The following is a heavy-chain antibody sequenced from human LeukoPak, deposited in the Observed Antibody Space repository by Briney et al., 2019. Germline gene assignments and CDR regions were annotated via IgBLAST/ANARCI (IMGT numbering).Heavy chain of an antibody. CDR1: GGSISSGGYS. CDR3: ARVYYDGSGYNLDY. Sequence: PSQTLSLTCAVSGGSISSGGYSWSWIRQPPGKGLEWIGYIYHSGSTYYNPSLKSRVTISVDTSKNQFSLKLSSVTAADTAVFYCARVYYDGSGYNLDYWGQGTLVTVSS. D-gene: IGHD3-22*01. CDR2: IYHSGST. V-gene: IGHV4-30-2*01. J-gene: IGHJ4*02.